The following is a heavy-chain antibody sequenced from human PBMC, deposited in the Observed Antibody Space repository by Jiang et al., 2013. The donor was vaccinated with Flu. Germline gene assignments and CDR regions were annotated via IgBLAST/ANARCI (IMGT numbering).Heavy chain of an antibody. CDR1: GFTFSSYE. J-gene: IGHJ5*02. CDR3: ARGCGTYCVDWFDP. CDR2: ISSSGSTI. V-gene: IGHV3-48*03. D-gene: IGHD1-26*01. Sequence: GLVQPGGSLRLYCAASGFTFSSYEMNWVRQAPGKGLEWVSYISSSGSTIYYADSVKGRFTLSRDNAKNSLYLQMNSLRAEDTAVYYCARGCGTYCVDWFDPWGQGTLVTVSS.